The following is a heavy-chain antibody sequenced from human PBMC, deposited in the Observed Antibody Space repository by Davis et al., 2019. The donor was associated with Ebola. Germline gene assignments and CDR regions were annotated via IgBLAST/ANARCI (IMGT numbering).Heavy chain of an antibody. Sequence: ASVKVSCKASGYTFTGYYMHWVRQAPGQGLEWMGWINPNSGGTNYAQKFQGWVTMTRDTSISTAYMELRSLRSDDTAVYYCARYPLTGTTFGMDVWGQGTTVTVSS. D-gene: IGHD1-7*01. J-gene: IGHJ6*02. CDR3: ARYPLTGTTFGMDV. V-gene: IGHV1-2*04. CDR2: INPNSGGT. CDR1: GYTFTGYY.